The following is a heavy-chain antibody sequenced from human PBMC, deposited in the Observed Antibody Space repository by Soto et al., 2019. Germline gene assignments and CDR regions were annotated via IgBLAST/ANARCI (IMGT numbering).Heavy chain of an antibody. CDR2: INAGNGNT. V-gene: IGHV1-3*01. J-gene: IGHJ5*02. CDR3: ARDSGGSCSGWCDP. CDR1: GYTFTSYA. D-gene: IGHD2-15*01. Sequence: QVQLVQSGAEVKKPGASVKVSCKASGYTFTSYAMHWVRQAPGQRLEWMGWINAGNGNTKYSQKFQGRVTITRDTSASTAYMELSSLRSEDTAVYYCARDSGGSCSGWCDPWGQGTLVTVSS.